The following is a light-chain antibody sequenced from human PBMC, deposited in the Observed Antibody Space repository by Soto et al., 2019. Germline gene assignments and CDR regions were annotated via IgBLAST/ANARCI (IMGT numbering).Light chain of an antibody. CDR2: EVT. J-gene: IGLJ3*02. CDR3: SSYTTAYTQV. V-gene: IGLV2-14*01. CDR1: SNDVGYYNY. Sequence: QSALSQPASVSGSPGQSITISCTGTSNDVGYYNYVSWYQQHPGQAPKLMISEVTTRPSGVSDRFSGSKSGNTASLTISRLQAEDEPHYYCSSYTTAYTQVFGGGTKVTVL.